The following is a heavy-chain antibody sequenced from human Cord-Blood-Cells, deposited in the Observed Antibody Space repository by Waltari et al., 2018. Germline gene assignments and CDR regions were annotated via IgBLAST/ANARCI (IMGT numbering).Heavy chain of an antibody. D-gene: IGHD3-10*01. V-gene: IGHV3-53*02. J-gene: IGHJ4*02. CDR2: IYSGGST. CDR3: ARGIPGYGSGSYYDY. CDR1: GFTVSSNY. Sequence: EVQLVETGGGLIQPGGSLRLSCAASGFTVSSNYMSWVRQAPGKGLEWVSVIYSGGSTYYADSGKGRFTISRDNSKNTLYLQMNSLRAEDTAVYYCARGIPGYGSGSYYDYWGQGTLVTVSS.